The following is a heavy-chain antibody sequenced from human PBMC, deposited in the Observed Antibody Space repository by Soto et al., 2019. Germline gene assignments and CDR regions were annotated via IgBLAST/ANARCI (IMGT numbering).Heavy chain of an antibody. Sequence: ASVKVSCKASGYTXNSHAIHWVRQAPGQRPEWLGWINAGNGNTYYSEKFEGRVTFTRDTAATTVNMELTSLTSEDTAIYYCGRDQSGIGYYVDWFDPWGQGTLVTVSS. CDR3: GRDQSGIGYYVDWFDP. V-gene: IGHV1-3*01. CDR1: GYTXNSHA. D-gene: IGHD3-10*02. CDR2: INAGNGNT. J-gene: IGHJ5*02.